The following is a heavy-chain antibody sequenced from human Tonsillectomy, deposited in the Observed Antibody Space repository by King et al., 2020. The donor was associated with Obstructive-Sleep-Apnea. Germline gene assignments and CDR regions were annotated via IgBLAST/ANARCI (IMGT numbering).Heavy chain of an antibody. D-gene: IGHD6-25*01. Sequence: QVQLVESGGGVVQPGGSLRLSCTASGFIFSNYGMHWVRQAPGKGLEWVAFIRYDGTNRYYADSVKGRFTISRDNSKNTLYLQMSSLRAEDTAIYYCGKSVGDVYSSACPENWGKGNLVSVSS. J-gene: IGHJ4*02. V-gene: IGHV3-30*02. CDR1: GFIFSNYG. CDR2: IRYDGTNR. CDR3: GKSVGDVYSSACPEN.